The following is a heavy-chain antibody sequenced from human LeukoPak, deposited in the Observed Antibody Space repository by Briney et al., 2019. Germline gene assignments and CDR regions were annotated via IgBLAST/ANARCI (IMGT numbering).Heavy chain of an antibody. Sequence: PGGSLRLSCAASGFAFNKASMSWVRQAPGKGLEWVGRIKSRPDGGTTDYGAPVKGRFTISRDDSKNMVYLQLNSLQIDDTAVYYCTTDSGVLLWFGESPPNWFDPWGQGTLVTVSS. V-gene: IGHV3-15*01. J-gene: IGHJ5*02. CDR1: GFAFNKAS. D-gene: IGHD3-10*01. CDR2: IKSRPDGGTT. CDR3: TTDSGVLLWFGESPPNWFDP.